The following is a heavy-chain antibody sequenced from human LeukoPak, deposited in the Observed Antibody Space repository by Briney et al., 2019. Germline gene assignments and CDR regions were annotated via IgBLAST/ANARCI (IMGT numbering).Heavy chain of an antibody. Sequence: SETLSLTCAVYGGSFSGYYWSWIRQPPGKGLEWIGEINHSGSTNYNPSLKSRVTISVDTSKNQFSLKLSSVTAAHTAVYYCASRAIVVVPAAMDYWGQGTLVTVSS. J-gene: IGHJ4*02. CDR2: INHSGST. CDR3: ASRAIVVVPAAMDY. D-gene: IGHD2-2*01. V-gene: IGHV4-34*01. CDR1: GGSFSGYY.